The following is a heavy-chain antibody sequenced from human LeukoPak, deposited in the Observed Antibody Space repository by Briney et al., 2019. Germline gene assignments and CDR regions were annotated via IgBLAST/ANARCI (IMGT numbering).Heavy chain of an antibody. J-gene: IGHJ4*02. V-gene: IGHV3-30*18. D-gene: IGHD3-9*01. CDR3: AKAKVYYDILTGDYDY. CDR1: GFTFSSYG. Sequence: KPGGSLRLSCAASGFTFSSYGMHWVRQAPGQGLDWVAVISYDGSNKYYADSVKGRFPISRDNSKNTLYLQMNSLRAEDTAVYYCAKAKVYYDILTGDYDYWGQGTLVTVSS. CDR2: ISYDGSNK.